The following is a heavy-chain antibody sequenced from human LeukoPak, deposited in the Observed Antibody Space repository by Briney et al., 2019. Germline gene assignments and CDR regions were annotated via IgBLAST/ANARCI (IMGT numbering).Heavy chain of an antibody. Sequence: PGGFLRLSCAASGFTFSSYGMHWVRQAPGKGLEWVAFIRYDGSNKYYADSVKGRFTISRDNSKNTLYLQMNSLRAEDTAVYYCAKNSHSDYYDSSGYLEDIDYWGQGTLVTVSS. V-gene: IGHV3-30*02. CDR2: IRYDGSNK. CDR3: AKNSHSDYYDSSGYLEDIDY. D-gene: IGHD3-22*01. CDR1: GFTFSSYG. J-gene: IGHJ4*02.